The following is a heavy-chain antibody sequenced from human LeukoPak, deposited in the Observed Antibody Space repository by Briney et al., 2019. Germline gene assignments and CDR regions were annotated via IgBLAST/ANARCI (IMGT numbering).Heavy chain of an antibody. CDR2: IIPIFGTA. D-gene: IGHD3-16*02. CDR1: GYTFTSYG. V-gene: IGHV1-69*06. J-gene: IGHJ4*02. Sequence: ASVKVSCKASGYTFTSYGISWVRQAPGQGLEWMGGIIPIFGTANYAQKFQGRVTITADKSTSTAYMELSSLRSEDTAVYYCARAGITFGGVIDPFDYWGQGTLVTVSS. CDR3: ARAGITFGGVIDPFDY.